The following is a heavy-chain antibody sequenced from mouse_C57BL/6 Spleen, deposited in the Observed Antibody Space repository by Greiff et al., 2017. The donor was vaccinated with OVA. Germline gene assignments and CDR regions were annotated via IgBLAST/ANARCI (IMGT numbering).Heavy chain of an antibody. V-gene: IGHV1-50*01. D-gene: IGHD2-3*01. J-gene: IGHJ3*01. CDR1: GYTFTSYW. CDR3: AYDGYLAY. CDR2: IDPSDSYT. Sequence: QVQLKQPGAELVKPGASVKLSCKASGYTFTSYWMQWVKQRPGQGLEWIGEIDPSDSYTNYNQKFKGKATLTVDTSSSTAYMQLSSLTSEDSAVYYCAYDGYLAYWGQGTLVTVSA.